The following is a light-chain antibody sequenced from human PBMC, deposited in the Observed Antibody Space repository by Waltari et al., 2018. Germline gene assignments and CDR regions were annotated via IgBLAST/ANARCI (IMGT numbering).Light chain of an antibody. CDR1: TRNVGGFNF. CDR3: CSSAGSYTP. Sequence: QSALTQLRPGSGSLEQPAPTSCTETTRNVGGFNFAPCYQQHPGKTPKLMLYDVSKRPSGVPDRFSGSKSGNTAYLSVSGLQAEDEADYYCCSSAGSYTPFGGGTKLTVL. J-gene: IGLJ2*01. CDR2: DVS. V-gene: IGLV2-11*01.